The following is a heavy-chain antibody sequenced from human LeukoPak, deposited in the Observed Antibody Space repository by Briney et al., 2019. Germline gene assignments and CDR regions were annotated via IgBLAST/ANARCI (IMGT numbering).Heavy chain of an antibody. CDR2: IYTSGST. CDR1: GGSISSGSYY. J-gene: IGHJ4*02. V-gene: IGHV4-61*02. CDR3: ARGGGYSYGFNDY. D-gene: IGHD5-18*01. Sequence: SETLSLTCTVSGGSISSGSYYWSWIRQPAGKGLEWIGRIYTSGSTNYNPPLKSRVTISVDTFKNQFSLKLSSVTAADTAVYYCARGGGYSYGFNDYWGQGTLVTVSS.